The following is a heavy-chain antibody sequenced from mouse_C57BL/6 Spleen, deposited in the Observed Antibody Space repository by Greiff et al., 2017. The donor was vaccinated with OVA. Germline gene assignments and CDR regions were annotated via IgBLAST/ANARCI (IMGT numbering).Heavy chain of an antibody. CDR3: AGDYDTRAFAY. D-gene: IGHD2-4*01. CDR1: GYTFTSYW. Sequence: QVQLQQPGAELVKPGASVKLSCKASGYTFTSYWMHWVKQRPGPGLEWIGMIHPNSGSTNYNEKFKSKATLTVDKSSSTAYMQLSSLTSEDSAVYYCAGDYDTRAFAYWGQGTLVTVSA. CDR2: IHPNSGST. J-gene: IGHJ3*01. V-gene: IGHV1-64*01.